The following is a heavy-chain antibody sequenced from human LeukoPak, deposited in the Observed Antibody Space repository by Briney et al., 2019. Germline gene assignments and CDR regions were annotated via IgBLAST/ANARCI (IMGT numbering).Heavy chain of an antibody. Sequence: GASVKVSCKASGYTFTSYDINWVRQATGQGLEWMGWMNPNSGNTGYAQKLQGRVTMTTDTSTSTAYMELRSLRSDDTAVYYCARDMGRYCSGGSCYGNFDYWGQGTLVTVSS. J-gene: IGHJ4*02. CDR2: MNPNSGNT. V-gene: IGHV1-8*01. CDR3: ARDMGRYCSGGSCYGNFDY. CDR1: GYTFTSYD. D-gene: IGHD2-15*01.